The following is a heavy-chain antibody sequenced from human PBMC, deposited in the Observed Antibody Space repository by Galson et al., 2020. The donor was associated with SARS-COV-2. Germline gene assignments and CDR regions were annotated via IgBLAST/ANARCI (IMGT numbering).Heavy chain of an antibody. V-gene: IGHV4-4*02. CDR1: GGSISSSNW. CDR3: ASYTGYSYGNAFDI. Sequence: SETLSLTCAVSGGSISSSNWWSWVRQPPGKGLEWIGDIYHSGSTNYNPSLKSRVTISVDKSKNQFSLKLSSVTAADTAVYYCASYTGYSYGNAFDIWGQGTMFTVSS. J-gene: IGHJ3*02. D-gene: IGHD5-18*01. CDR2: IYHSGST.